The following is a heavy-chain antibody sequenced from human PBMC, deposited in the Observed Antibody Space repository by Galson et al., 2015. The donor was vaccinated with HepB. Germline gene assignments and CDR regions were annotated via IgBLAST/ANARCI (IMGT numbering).Heavy chain of an antibody. CDR2: INTNTGNP. CDR1: GYTFSNYA. D-gene: IGHD4-23*01. Sequence: SVKVSCKASGYTFSNYAVNWVRRAPGRGLEWMGWINTNTGNPTYAQGFTGRFVFSLDTSVSTAYLQISSLKAEDTAVYYCARDLPDYGGNSIFAYWGQGTLVTVSS. J-gene: IGHJ4*02. V-gene: IGHV7-4-1*02. CDR3: ARDLPDYGGNSIFAY.